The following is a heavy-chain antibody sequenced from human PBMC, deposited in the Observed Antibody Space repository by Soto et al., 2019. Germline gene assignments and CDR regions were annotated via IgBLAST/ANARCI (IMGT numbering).Heavy chain of an antibody. CDR1: GFTFSTYG. D-gene: IGHD3-10*01. V-gene: IGHV3-33*01. CDR3: ARDIMVRGRSYYGMDV. CDR2: IWSDGSNE. Sequence: QVQLVESGGGVVQPGMSLRLSCAASGFTFSTYGVHWVRQAPGKGLEWVAVIWSDGSNEYYADSVKGRFTNSRDNSKNTLYLQMYSLTTEDTAVYYCARDIMVRGRSYYGMDVWGQGTTVTVSS. J-gene: IGHJ6*02.